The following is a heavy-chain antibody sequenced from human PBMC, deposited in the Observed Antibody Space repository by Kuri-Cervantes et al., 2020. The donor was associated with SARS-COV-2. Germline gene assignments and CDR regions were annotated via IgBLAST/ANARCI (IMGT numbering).Heavy chain of an antibody. V-gene: IGHV4-39*01. CDR2: IYYSGST. D-gene: IGHD6-13*01. J-gene: IGHJ4*02. CDR3: ARRIAAAGAFDY. Sequence: SETLSLTCTVSGGSISSSSYYWGWIRQPPGKGLEWIGSIYYSGSTYYNPSLKSRVTISVDTSKNQFSLKLSSVTAADTAVYYCARRIAAAGAFDYWGRGTLVTVSS. CDR1: GGSISSSSYY.